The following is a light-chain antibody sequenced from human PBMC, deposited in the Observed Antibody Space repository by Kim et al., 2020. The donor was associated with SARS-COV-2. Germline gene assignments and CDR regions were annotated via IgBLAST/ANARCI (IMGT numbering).Light chain of an antibody. V-gene: IGLV3-19*01. Sequence: LGHTVRITCRGDGLKIYYATWYQQKPGQAPLLVIYGKNNRPSGIPDRFSGSSLGNTASLTITGAQAEDEADYYCNSRDSSDNHLVVFGGGTQLTVL. CDR1: GLKIYY. J-gene: IGLJ2*01. CDR2: GKN. CDR3: NSRDSSDNHLVV.